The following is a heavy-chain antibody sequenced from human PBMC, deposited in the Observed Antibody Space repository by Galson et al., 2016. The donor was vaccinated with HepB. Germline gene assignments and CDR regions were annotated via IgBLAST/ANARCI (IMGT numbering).Heavy chain of an antibody. Sequence: LRLSCAASGFTFSSYAMHWVRQAPGKGLEWVAVISYDGRNKYYTDSVKGRFTISRDNSKNTLYLQMNSLRAEDTAVYYCARDRGGGSGSYYNNYYFDYWGQGTLVTVSS. D-gene: IGHD3-10*01. V-gene: IGHV3-30*04. CDR3: ARDRGGGSGSYYNNYYFDY. J-gene: IGHJ4*02. CDR2: ISYDGRNK. CDR1: GFTFSSYA.